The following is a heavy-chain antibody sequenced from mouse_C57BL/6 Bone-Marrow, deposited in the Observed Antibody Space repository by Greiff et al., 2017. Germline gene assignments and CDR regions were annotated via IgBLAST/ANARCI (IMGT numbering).Heavy chain of an antibody. J-gene: IGHJ3*01. D-gene: IGHD1-1*01. CDR2: IHPNSGST. V-gene: IGHV1-64*01. Sequence: QVQLQQPGAELVKPGASVKLSCKASGYTFTSYWMHWVKQRPGQGLEWIGMIHPNSGSTNYNEKFKSKATLTVDKSSSTAYMQLSSLTSEDSAVYYCASGLRTGFAYWGQGTLVTVSA. CDR1: GYTFTSYW. CDR3: ASGLRTGFAY.